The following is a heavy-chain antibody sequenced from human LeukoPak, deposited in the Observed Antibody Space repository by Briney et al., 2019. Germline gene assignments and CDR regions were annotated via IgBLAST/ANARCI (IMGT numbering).Heavy chain of an antibody. D-gene: IGHD5-12*01. Sequence: PGGSLRLSCAASGFTVSSNYMSRVRQAPGKGLEWVSVIYSGGNTYYADSVKGRFTMSRDSSENTVYLQMNSLRAEDTAVYYCARALRPFDYWGQGTLVTVSS. CDR2: IYSGGNT. V-gene: IGHV3-66*01. CDR1: GFTVSSNY. CDR3: ARALRPFDY. J-gene: IGHJ4*02.